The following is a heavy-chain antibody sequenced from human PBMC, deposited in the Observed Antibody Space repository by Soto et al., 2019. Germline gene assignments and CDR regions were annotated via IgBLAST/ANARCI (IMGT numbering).Heavy chain of an antibody. D-gene: IGHD2-8*01. J-gene: IGHJ4*02. CDR3: ARHNIVLMVYAILDNYFDY. V-gene: IGHV4-39*01. CDR2: IYYSGST. Sequence: SETLSLTCTVSGGSISSSSYYWGWIRQPPGKGLEWIGSIYYSGSTYYNPSLKSRVTISVDTSKNQFSLKLSSVTAADTAVYYCARHNIVLMVYAILDNYFDYWGQGTLVTLSS. CDR1: GGSISSSSYY.